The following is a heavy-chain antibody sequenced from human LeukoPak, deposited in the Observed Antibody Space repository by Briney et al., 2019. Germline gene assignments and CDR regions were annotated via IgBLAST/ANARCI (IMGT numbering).Heavy chain of an antibody. CDR2: INTNTGNP. CDR1: GYTFSNYA. CDR3: ARVRTALAVAAPSDY. D-gene: IGHD6-19*01. V-gene: IGHV7-4-1*02. J-gene: IGHJ4*02. Sequence: ASVKVSCKASGYTFSNYAMNWVRQAPGQGLEWVGWINTNTGNPTYAPAFTGRFVFSLDTSVSTAYLQISSLKAEDTAVYYCARVRTALAVAAPSDYWGQGTLVTVSS.